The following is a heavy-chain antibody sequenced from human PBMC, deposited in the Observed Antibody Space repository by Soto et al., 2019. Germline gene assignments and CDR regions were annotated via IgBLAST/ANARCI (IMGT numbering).Heavy chain of an antibody. Sequence: QITLKESGPTLVKPTQTLTLTCTFSGFSLSTSGVGVGWIRQPPGKALEWLALIYWDDDKRYSPSLKSRLTITKDTSKNQVVLTMTNMDPVDTATYYGAHAFKFAYCSCGSGYRWFDPWGQGTLVTVSS. CDR3: AHAFKFAYCSCGSGYRWFDP. CDR2: IYWDDDK. CDR1: GFSLSTSGVG. J-gene: IGHJ5*02. V-gene: IGHV2-5*02. D-gene: IGHD2-15*01.